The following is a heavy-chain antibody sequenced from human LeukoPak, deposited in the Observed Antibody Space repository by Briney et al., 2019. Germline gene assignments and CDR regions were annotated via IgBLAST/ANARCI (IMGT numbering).Heavy chain of an antibody. D-gene: IGHD3-10*01. CDR1: GFTFSNYW. CDR3: ARGGITTVRGVIISGNTVLKD. CDR2: IKEDGSEK. V-gene: IGHV3-7*03. Sequence: GGSLSLSCAASGFTFSNYWMSWVRQAPGKGLEWVANIKEDGSEKYYVDSVKGRFTISRDNARNSLYLQMNSLRAEDTAVYYCARGGITTVRGVIISGNTVLKDWGQGTLVTVSS. J-gene: IGHJ4*02.